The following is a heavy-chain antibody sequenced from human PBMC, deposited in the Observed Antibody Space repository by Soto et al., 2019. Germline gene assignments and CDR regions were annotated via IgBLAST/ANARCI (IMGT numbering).Heavy chain of an antibody. CDR2: IYYSGST. CDR3: ARHGTLLIDY. CDR1: GGSISSSSYY. V-gene: IGHV4-39*01. D-gene: IGHD1-26*01. J-gene: IGHJ4*02. Sequence: PSETLSLTCTVSGGSISSSSYYWGWIRQPPGKGLEWIGGIYYSGSTYYNPSLKSRVTISVDTSKNHFSLKLSSVTAADTAVYYCARHGTLLIDYWGQGTLVTVSS.